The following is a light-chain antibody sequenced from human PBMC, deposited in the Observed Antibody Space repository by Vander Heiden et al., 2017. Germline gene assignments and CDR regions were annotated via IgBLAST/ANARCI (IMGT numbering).Light chain of an antibody. CDR1: TGAVTSGHS. V-gene: IGLV7-46*01. CDR2: DTT. Sequence: VVPPEPSLTLSPGGTVTLTCGPSTGAVTSGHSPYWFQQSPGQAPMTLIDDTTNRQTCTPARCSGSRLGGRVALTLSGAQPEDEAEYYLLLSYDDAVVFGGGTKLTVL. J-gene: IGLJ2*01. CDR3: LLSYDDAVV.